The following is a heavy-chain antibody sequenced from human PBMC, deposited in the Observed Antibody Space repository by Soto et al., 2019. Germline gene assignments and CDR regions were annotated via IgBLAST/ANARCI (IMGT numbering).Heavy chain of an antibody. D-gene: IGHD5-18*01. V-gene: IGHV3-23*01. CDR1: GFTFSSYA. J-gene: IGHJ5*02. CDR3: AKDQGYSYGSNWFDP. Sequence: EVQLLESGGGLVQPGGSLRLSCAASGFTFSSYAMSWVRQAPGKGLEWVSAISGSGGSTYYADSVKGRSTISRDNSKNTLYLQMNSLRAEDTAVYYCAKDQGYSYGSNWFDPWGQGTLVTVSS. CDR2: ISGSGGST.